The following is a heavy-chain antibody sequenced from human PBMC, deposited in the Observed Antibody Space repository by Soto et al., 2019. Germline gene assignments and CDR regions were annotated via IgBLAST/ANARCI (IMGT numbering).Heavy chain of an antibody. Sequence: GESLKISCKGSGYSFTNYWISWVRQMPGKGVEWMGRIDPTDSYTNYSPSFQGHVTISVDKSISTAYLQWSSLKASDTAMYYCARRYCSSASCPRNYYGMDVWGQGTTVTVSS. CDR1: GYSFTNYW. D-gene: IGHD2-2*01. CDR3: ARRYCSSASCPRNYYGMDV. CDR2: IDPTDSYT. V-gene: IGHV5-10-1*01. J-gene: IGHJ6*02.